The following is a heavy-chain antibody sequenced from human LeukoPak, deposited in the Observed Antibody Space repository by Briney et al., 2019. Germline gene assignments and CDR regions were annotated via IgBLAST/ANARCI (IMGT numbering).Heavy chain of an antibody. V-gene: IGHV3-48*03. CDR2: ISSSGRTI. CDR3: ARDRRTFGYSYGIDY. D-gene: IGHD5-18*01. Sequence: GGSLRLSCAASGFTFSSYEMNWVRQAPGKGLEWVSYISSSGRTIYYADSVKGRFTISRDNAKNSLYLQMNSLRAEDTAVYYCARDRRTFGYSYGIDYWGQGTLVTVSS. J-gene: IGHJ4*02. CDR1: GFTFSSYE.